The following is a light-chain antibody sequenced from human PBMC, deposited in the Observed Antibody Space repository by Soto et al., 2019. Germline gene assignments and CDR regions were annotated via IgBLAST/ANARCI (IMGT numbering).Light chain of an antibody. V-gene: IGLV2-14*01. J-gene: IGLJ1*01. Sequence: QSALTQPASVSGSPGQSITISCTGTSSDVGGYNFVSWYQQYPGKAPKLLIHEVSNRPSGVSNRFSGSKSGNTASLTISGLQAEDEADYYCSSYTVSSTLEGVFGTGTQLTVL. CDR1: SSDVGGYNF. CDR3: SSYTVSSTLEGV. CDR2: EVS.